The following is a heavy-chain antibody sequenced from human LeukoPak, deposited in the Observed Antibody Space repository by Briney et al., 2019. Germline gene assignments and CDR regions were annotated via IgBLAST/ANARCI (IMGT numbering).Heavy chain of an antibody. CDR2: IYPGDSDT. CDR1: GYSFTSYW. Sequence: GESLKISCKGSGYSFTSYWIGWVRQMPGKGLEWMGIIYPGDSDTRYSPSFQGQVTISADKSISTAYLQWSSLRASDTAMYYCARSRGGYSYGYGVGYWGQGTLVTVSS. V-gene: IGHV5-51*01. CDR3: ARSRGGYSYGYGVGY. J-gene: IGHJ4*02. D-gene: IGHD5-18*01.